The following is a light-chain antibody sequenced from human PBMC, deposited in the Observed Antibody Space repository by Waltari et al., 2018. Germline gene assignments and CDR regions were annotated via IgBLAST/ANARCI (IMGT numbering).Light chain of an antibody. CDR3: QKYNSAPWT. Sequence: DIQMTQSPSSLSASVGDRVTLTCRASQGISNYLAWYPQKPGQAPKRLIDSAVTLQSGVSARVSGSGSGTDFTLTSSSLQPEDVATYYCQKYNSAPWTFGQGTKVEIK. CDR2: SAV. CDR1: QGISNY. J-gene: IGKJ1*01. V-gene: IGKV1-27*01.